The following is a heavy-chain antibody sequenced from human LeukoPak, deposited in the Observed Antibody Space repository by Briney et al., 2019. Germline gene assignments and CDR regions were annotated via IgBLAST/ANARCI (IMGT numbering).Heavy chain of an antibody. CDR1: GFTFGSYE. D-gene: IGHD6-19*01. Sequence: GGSLRLSCAASGFTFGSYEMNWVRQAPGKGLEWVSDIGTISSTTYYADSVKGRFTVSRDDAKSSLYLQMSSLRAEDTAVYYCARNVYCLWGQWLVPGFDYWGQGTLVTVSS. V-gene: IGHV3-48*03. J-gene: IGHJ4*02. CDR3: ARNVYCLWGQWLVPGFDY. CDR2: IGTISSTT.